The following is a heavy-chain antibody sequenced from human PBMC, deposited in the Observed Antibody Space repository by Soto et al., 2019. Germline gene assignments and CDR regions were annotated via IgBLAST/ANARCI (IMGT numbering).Heavy chain of an antibody. CDR3: ARARMVRGIIYYYGMDV. CDR2: IYYSGST. CDR1: GGSISSDGNY. V-gene: IGHV4-31*03. Sequence: QVQLQESGPGLVKSSQTLSLTCTVSGGSISSDGNYWSWIRQHPGKGLEWIGYIYYSGSTNYNPSLKSRVTKSVDTSKNQFSLKLNSVTAADTAVYYWARARMVRGIIYYYGMDVWGQGTTVTVSS. D-gene: IGHD3-10*01. J-gene: IGHJ6*02.